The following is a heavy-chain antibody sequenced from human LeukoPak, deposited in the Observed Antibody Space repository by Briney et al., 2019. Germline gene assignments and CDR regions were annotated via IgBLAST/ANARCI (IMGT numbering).Heavy chain of an antibody. CDR1: GYTFTGYY. CDR3: ASISFVVVPAAMTFDI. Sequence: ASVKVSCKAPGYTFTGYYMHWVRQAPGQGLEWMGWINPNSGGTNYAQKFQGRVTMTRDTSISTAYMELSRLRSDDTAVYYCASISFVVVPAAMTFDIWGQGTMVTVSS. CDR2: INPNSGGT. D-gene: IGHD2-2*01. V-gene: IGHV1-2*02. J-gene: IGHJ3*02.